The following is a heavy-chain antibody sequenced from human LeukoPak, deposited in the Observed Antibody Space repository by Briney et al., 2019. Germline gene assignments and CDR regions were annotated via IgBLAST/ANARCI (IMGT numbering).Heavy chain of an antibody. CDR2: SIPILGPA. Sequence: PVKLSCKASGATVCSYALSWVRQAPGHGLEWRGGSIPILGPANYAQKFQARVTSTTDESTSTAYMERSSLRSEDASVYYCASGDYDMLTGYHHYPMGYWGQGTLVTVSS. D-gene: IGHD3-9*01. J-gene: IGHJ4*02. V-gene: IGHV1-69*05. CDR3: ASGDYDMLTGYHHYPMGY. CDR1: GATVCSYA.